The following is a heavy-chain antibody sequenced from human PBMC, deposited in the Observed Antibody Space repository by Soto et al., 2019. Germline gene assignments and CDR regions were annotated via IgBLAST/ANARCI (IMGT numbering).Heavy chain of an antibody. V-gene: IGHV3-23*01. CDR1: GFTFSRYA. J-gene: IGHJ4*01. CDR2: LSGSGSGF. CDR3: AKAPISLDGSGYYFASFDY. D-gene: IGHD3-22*01. Sequence: DVHLLESGGALVQLGGSLRLSCAASGFTFSRYAMNWVRQAPGKGLEWVSTLSGSGSGFYYPDSLRGRFTISRDNSKNTLYLQMNNLRAEDTAVYYCAKAPISLDGSGYYFASFDYWGHGTRVTVSS.